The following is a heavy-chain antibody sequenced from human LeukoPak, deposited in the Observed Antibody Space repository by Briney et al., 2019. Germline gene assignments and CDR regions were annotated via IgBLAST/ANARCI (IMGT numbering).Heavy chain of an antibody. CDR2: INPSGGST. CDR1: GYSFTSYD. V-gene: IGHV1-46*01. Sequence: ASVKVSCKASGYSFTSYDINWVRQAPGQGLEWMGLINPSGGSTRYAQKFQGRVTMTRDMSTSTVYMELSSLRSEDTAVYYCARALPHRRLMDTTMEQHWFDPWGQGTLVTVSS. J-gene: IGHJ5*02. D-gene: IGHD5-18*01. CDR3: ARALPHRRLMDTTMEQHWFDP.